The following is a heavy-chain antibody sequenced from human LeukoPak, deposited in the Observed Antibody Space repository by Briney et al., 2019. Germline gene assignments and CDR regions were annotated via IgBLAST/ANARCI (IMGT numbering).Heavy chain of an antibody. CDR3: ATPLYYDSSGYEDAFDI. D-gene: IGHD3-22*01. CDR2: ISGSGSTT. V-gene: IGHV3-23*01. Sequence: GGTLRLSCAASGFTFSNYGMSWVRQAPGKGLEWISAISGSGSTTYYADSVKGQFTISRDNSNNTLYLQLNSLRVEDTAMYYCATPLYYDSSGYEDAFDIWGQGTMVTVSS. J-gene: IGHJ3*02. CDR1: GFTFSNYG.